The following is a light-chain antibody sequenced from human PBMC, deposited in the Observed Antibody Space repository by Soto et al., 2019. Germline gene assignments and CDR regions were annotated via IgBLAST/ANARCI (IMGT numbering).Light chain of an antibody. J-gene: IGKJ1*01. Sequence: EIVWTQSPVTLSLSPGERCTLSCSASQSVSSSYLAWYQQKAGQAPRLLIYGASTRATGIPARFSGSGSGTEFTLTISSLQSEDFAVYYCQQYNDWPTFGQGTKVDI. CDR1: QSVSSSY. CDR2: GAS. V-gene: IGKV3-15*01. CDR3: QQYNDWPT.